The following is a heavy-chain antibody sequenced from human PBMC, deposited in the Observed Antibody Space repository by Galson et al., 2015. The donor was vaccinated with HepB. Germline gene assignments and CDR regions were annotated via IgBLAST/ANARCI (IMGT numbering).Heavy chain of an antibody. CDR3: AVYPDYGDYSASNWYFDL. CDR2: INSDGSST. J-gene: IGHJ2*01. V-gene: IGHV3-74*01. CDR1: GFTFSSYW. Sequence: SLRLSCAASGFTFSSYWMHWVRQAPGKGLVWVSRINSDGSSTSYADSVKGRFTISRDNAKNTLYLQMNSLRAEDTAVYYCAVYPDYGDYSASNWYFDLWGRGTLVTVSS. D-gene: IGHD4-17*01.